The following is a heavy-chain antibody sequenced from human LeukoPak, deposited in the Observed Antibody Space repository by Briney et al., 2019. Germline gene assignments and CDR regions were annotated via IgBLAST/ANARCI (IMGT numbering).Heavy chain of an antibody. D-gene: IGHD3-3*01. CDR2: IYQDGSEK. CDR3: ARDGHYDIWSGSFEGIDY. V-gene: IGHV3-7*01. J-gene: IGHJ4*02. CDR1: GFTFSSYW. Sequence: GGSLRLSCAASGFTFSSYWMSWVRQAPGKGLEWVANIYQDGSEKYYMDSVKGRFTISRDNAKNSLYLQMNSLRAEDTAVYYCARDGHYDIWSGSFEGIDYWGQGTLVTVSS.